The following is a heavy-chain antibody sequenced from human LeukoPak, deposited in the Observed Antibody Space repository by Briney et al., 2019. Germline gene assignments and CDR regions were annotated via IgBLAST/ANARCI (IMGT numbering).Heavy chain of an antibody. CDR2: ISSSSSYI. Sequence: PGGSLRRSCAASGFTFSSYSMNWVRQAPGKGLEWVSSISSSSSYIYYADSVKGRFTISRDNAKNSLYLQMNSLRAEDTAVYYCARWLMTGTYYYYYMDVWGKGTTVTVSS. V-gene: IGHV3-21*01. CDR3: ARWLMTGTYYYYYMDV. CDR1: GFTFSSYS. J-gene: IGHJ6*03. D-gene: IGHD3-9*01.